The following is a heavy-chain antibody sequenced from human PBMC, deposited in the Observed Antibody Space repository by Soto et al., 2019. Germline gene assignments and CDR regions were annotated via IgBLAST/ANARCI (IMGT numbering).Heavy chain of an antibody. V-gene: IGHV3-30*18. CDR3: AKSGDRYYYDSSGYPTAPFDY. D-gene: IGHD3-22*01. J-gene: IGHJ4*02. Sequence: QVQLVESGGGVVQPGRSLRLSCAASGFTFNNYGMHWVRQAPGKGLEWVAVISYDGSNKNYADSVKGRFTISRDNSKNTLYLQMNSLRAEDTAVYYCAKSGDRYYYDSSGYPTAPFDYWGQGTLVTVSS. CDR1: GFTFNNYG. CDR2: ISYDGSNK.